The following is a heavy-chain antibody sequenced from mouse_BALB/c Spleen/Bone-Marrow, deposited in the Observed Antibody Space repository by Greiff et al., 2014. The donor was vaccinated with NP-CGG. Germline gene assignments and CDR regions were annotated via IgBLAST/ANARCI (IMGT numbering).Heavy chain of an antibody. V-gene: IGHV1S132*01. CDR1: GYTFTSYW. D-gene: IGHD2-10*02. J-gene: IGHJ2*01. CDR3: ARRGYGYLDY. Sequence: QVQLQQSGAELVKPGASVKLSCKTSGYTFTSYWIQWVKQRPGQGLGWIGEIFPGTVTPYYNEKFKGKATLTIDTSSSTASMRLSSLTSEDSAVYFCARRGYGYLDYWGQGTTLTVSS. CDR2: IFPGTVTP.